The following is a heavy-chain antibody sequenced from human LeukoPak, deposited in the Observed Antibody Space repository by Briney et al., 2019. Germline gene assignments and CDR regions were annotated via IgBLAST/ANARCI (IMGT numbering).Heavy chain of an antibody. J-gene: IGHJ4*02. Sequence: ASVKVSCKASGYTFTSSGISWVRQAPGQGLEWMGGIIPIFGTANYAQKFQGRVTITADESTSTAYMELSSLRSEDTAVYYCARDLEQQLEDWGQGTLVTVSS. V-gene: IGHV1-69*13. CDR2: IIPIFGTA. CDR1: GYTFTSSG. D-gene: IGHD6-13*01. CDR3: ARDLEQQLED.